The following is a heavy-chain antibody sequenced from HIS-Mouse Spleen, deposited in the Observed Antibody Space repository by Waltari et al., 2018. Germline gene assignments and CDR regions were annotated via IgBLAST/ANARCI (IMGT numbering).Heavy chain of an antibody. D-gene: IGHD6-13*01. CDR2: IHYSGST. CDR1: GGSISSSSYY. CDR3: AREIPYSSSWYDWYFDL. J-gene: IGHJ2*01. Sequence: QLQLQESGPGLVKPSETLSLTCTVTGGSISSSSYYWGCIRQPPGKGLEWIGSIHYSGSTYYNPSLKSRVTISVDTSKNQFSLKLSSVTAADTAVYYCAREIPYSSSWYDWYFDLWGRGTLVTVSS. V-gene: IGHV4-39*07.